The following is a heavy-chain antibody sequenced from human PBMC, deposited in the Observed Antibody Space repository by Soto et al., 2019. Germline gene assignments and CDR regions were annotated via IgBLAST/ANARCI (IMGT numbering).Heavy chain of an antibody. Sequence: GGSLRLSCAASGFTFINYAMSWVRQAPGKGLEWVSAISGVGGATYYADSVKGRFTISRDNSKNTLHLQMNSLRDEDTAVYYCARDRCRGGSCYRTYAFDLWGQGTMVTVSS. CDR2: ISGVGGAT. CDR1: GFTFINYA. CDR3: ARDRCRGGSCYRTYAFDL. D-gene: IGHD2-15*01. V-gene: IGHV3-23*01. J-gene: IGHJ3*01.